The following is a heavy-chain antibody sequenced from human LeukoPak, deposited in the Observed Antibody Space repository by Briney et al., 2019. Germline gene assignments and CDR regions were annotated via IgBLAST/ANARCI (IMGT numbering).Heavy chain of an antibody. CDR3: AREGVVAGTWIGAFDI. CDR1: GFTFSRYA. D-gene: IGHD6-19*01. V-gene: IGHV3-23*01. CDR2: IGERGVST. Sequence: PGGSLRLSCGASGFTFSRYAMSWFPQAPGKGVEWVSAIGERGVSTDFAGSVKGRFTISRDNSKNTLYLEMNSLRTEDTAVYYCAREGVVAGTWIGAFDIWGQGAMVTVSS. J-gene: IGHJ3*02.